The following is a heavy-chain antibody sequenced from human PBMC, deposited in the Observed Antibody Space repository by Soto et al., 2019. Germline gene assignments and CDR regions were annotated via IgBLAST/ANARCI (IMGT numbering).Heavy chain of an antibody. CDR3: AKSAGGYCTNGVCDYMDF. CDR2: ISGSGGST. Sequence: EVQLLASGGGLVQPGGSLRLSCAASGFTFSSYAISWVRQAPGKGLEWVSAISGSGGSTYYADSVKGRFTISRDNSKNTRYLQMNSVREEDTAVYYCAKSAGGYCTNGVCDYMDFWGKGTTLTVSS. V-gene: IGHV3-23*01. D-gene: IGHD2-8*01. J-gene: IGHJ6*03. CDR1: GFTFSSYA.